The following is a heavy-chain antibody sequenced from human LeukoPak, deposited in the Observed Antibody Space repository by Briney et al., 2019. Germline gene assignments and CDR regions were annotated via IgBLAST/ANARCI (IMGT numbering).Heavy chain of an antibody. CDR1: GFTFSLHW. J-gene: IGHJ4*02. Sequence: GGSLRLSCAVSGFTFSLHWMSWVRQAPGKGLEWVANINEDGSEKYYVDSVRGRFTVSRGNAKNSLYLQMNSLRAEDTAVYYCANLKGYVYWGQGTLVTVSS. D-gene: IGHD3-16*01. CDR3: ANLKGYVY. CDR2: INEDGSEK. V-gene: IGHV3-7*01.